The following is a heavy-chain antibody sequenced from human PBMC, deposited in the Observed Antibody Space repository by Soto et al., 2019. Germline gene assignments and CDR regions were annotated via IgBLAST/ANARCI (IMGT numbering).Heavy chain of an antibody. CDR2: IYYSGST. V-gene: IGHV4-39*01. J-gene: IGHJ4*02. D-gene: IGHD3-3*01. CDR1: GGSISSSSYY. CDR3: ARNYDFWSGYLTIFDY. Sequence: SETLSLTCTVSGGSISSSSYYWGWIRQPPGKGLEWIGSIYYSGSTYYNPSLKSRVTISVDTSKNQFSLKLSSVTAADTAVYYCARNYDFWSGYLTIFDYWGQGTLVTVSS.